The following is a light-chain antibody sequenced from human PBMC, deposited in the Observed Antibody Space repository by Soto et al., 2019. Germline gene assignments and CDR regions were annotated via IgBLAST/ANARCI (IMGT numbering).Light chain of an antibody. CDR2: AAS. CDR3: QQYYSYPRT. J-gene: IGKJ1*01. CDR1: QGISSY. V-gene: IGKV1-8*01. Sequence: AIRMTQSPSSFSASTGDRVTITCRASQGISSYLAWYQQKPGKAPKPLIYAASTLQSGDPSRFSGSESGTDFTLTISCLQSEDFATYYCQQYYSYPRTFGQGTKVEIK.